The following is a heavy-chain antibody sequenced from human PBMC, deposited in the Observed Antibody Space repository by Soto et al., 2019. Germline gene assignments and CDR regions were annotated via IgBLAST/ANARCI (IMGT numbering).Heavy chain of an antibody. CDR1: GYTFRSYD. Sequence: ASVKVSCKASGYTFRSYDISWVRQAPGQGLEWVGWVSAYNGDTHYAPKFQDRITLTTETSTDTAYMELRSLRLDDTAVYYCARDWIWSYHNSARIWFFCGQRLLVTVSS. D-gene: IGHD3-10*01. J-gene: IGHJ4*02. V-gene: IGHV1-18*04. CDR3: ARDWIWSYHNSARIWFF. CDR2: VSAYNGDT.